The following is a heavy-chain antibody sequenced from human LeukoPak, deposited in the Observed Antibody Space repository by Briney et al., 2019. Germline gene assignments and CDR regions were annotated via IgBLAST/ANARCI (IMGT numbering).Heavy chain of an antibody. V-gene: IGHV3-20*01. Sequence: GGSLRLSCAASRLTLDDYGMSWVRPAPGKGMEWVAGIYWNGGSTGYTDSVKGRFPISRYNAKNSLYLQMNSLRAEDTALYHCARDIEGYYGLWRQGTTVTVSS. D-gene: IGHD3-10*01. J-gene: IGHJ6*02. CDR2: IYWNGGST. CDR3: ARDIEGYYGL. CDR1: RLTLDDYG.